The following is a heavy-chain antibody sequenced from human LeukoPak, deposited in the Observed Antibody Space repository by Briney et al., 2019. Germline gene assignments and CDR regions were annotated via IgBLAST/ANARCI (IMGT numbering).Heavy chain of an antibody. V-gene: IGHV4-31*03. Sequence: SETLSLTCTVSGGSISSGGYYWSWIRQHPGKGLEWIGYIYYSGSTYYNPSLKSRVTISVDTSKNQFSLKLSSVTAADTAVYYCARDNMVRGPDGDYYYYGMDVWGQGTTVTVSS. CDR3: ARDNMVRGPDGDYYYYGMDV. J-gene: IGHJ6*02. D-gene: IGHD3-10*01. CDR2: IYYSGST. CDR1: GGSISSGGYY.